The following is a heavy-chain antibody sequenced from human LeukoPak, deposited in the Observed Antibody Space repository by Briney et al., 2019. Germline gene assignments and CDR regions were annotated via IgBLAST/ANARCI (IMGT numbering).Heavy chain of an antibody. D-gene: IGHD5-12*01. CDR1: GYTFTGYY. Sequence: ASVKVSCKASGYTFTGYYMHWVRQAPGQGLEWMGWINPNSGSTNYAQKFQGRVTMTRDTSISTAYMELSRLRSDDTAVYYCARTIVATIGFDYWGQGTLVTVSS. V-gene: IGHV1-2*02. CDR3: ARTIVATIGFDY. J-gene: IGHJ4*02. CDR2: INPNSGST.